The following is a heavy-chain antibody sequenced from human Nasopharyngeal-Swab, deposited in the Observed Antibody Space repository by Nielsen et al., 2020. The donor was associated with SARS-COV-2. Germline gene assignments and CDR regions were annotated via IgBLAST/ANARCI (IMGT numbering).Heavy chain of an antibody. CDR1: GFTFSSYW. J-gene: IGHJ4*02. CDR2: INGDGSST. CDR3: TRERGYSYGYSDY. V-gene: IGHV3-74*01. Sequence: GESLKISCAASGFTFSSYWMHWVRQAPGKGLVWVSRINGDGSSTTYADSVRGRFTISSDNAKNMLYLQMNSLRAEDTALYYCTRERGYSYGYSDYWGQGTLVTVSS. D-gene: IGHD5-18*01.